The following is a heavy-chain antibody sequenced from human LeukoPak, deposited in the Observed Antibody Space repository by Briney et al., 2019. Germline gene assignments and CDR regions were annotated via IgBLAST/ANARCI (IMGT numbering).Heavy chain of an antibody. Sequence: GGCLRLSCAASGFTFSSYAMSWVRQAPGKGLEGVSAISGSGGSTYYADSVKGRFTISRDNSKNTLYLQMNSLRAEDTAVYYCAKDPTAYCGGDCSNWYFDLWGRGTLVTVSS. CDR3: AKDPTAYCGGDCSNWYFDL. J-gene: IGHJ2*01. CDR2: ISGSGGST. V-gene: IGHV3-23*01. CDR1: GFTFSSYA. D-gene: IGHD2-21*01.